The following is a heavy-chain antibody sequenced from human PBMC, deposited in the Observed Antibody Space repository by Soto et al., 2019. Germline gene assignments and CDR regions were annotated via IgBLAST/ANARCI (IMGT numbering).Heavy chain of an antibody. J-gene: IGHJ5*02. CDR3: ARDGSSTANWLDP. V-gene: IGHV5-51*01. Sequence: GESLKISCKASGYTFRNYWIAWVRQMPGKGLEWMGIIYPGDSDTRYSPSFEGQVTISADKSVSTAYLLWSSLKASDTALYYCARDGSSTANWLDPWGQG. CDR1: GYTFRNYW. CDR2: IYPGDSDT. D-gene: IGHD2-2*01.